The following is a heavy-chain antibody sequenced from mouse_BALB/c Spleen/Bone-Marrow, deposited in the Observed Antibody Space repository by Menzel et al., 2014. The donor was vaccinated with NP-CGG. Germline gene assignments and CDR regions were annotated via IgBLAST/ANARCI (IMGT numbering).Heavy chain of an antibody. V-gene: IGHV6-6*02. CDR1: GFTFSNYW. CDR3: TGRGRGYAMDC. Sequence: DVMLVESGGGLVQPGGSMKLSCVASGFTFSNYWMNWVRQSPEKGLEWVAEIRLKSNNYATHYAESVKGRFTISRDDSKSSVYLRMNSVRAEDTGIYCCTGRGRGYAMDCWGQGTSVTGSS. J-gene: IGHJ4*01. CDR2: IRLKSNNYAT.